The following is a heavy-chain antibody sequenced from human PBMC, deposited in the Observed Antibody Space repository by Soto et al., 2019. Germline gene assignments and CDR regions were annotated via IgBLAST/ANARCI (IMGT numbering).Heavy chain of an antibody. Sequence: GGSLRLSCAASGFTFSSYAMHWVRQAPGKGLEWVAVISYDGSNKYYADSVKGRFTISRDNSKNTLYLQMNSLRAEDTAVYYCARERHDYGGRDIINMIDYWGQGTLVTVSS. CDR2: ISYDGSNK. J-gene: IGHJ4*02. CDR1: GFTFSSYA. D-gene: IGHD4-17*01. CDR3: ARERHDYGGRDIINMIDY. V-gene: IGHV3-30-3*01.